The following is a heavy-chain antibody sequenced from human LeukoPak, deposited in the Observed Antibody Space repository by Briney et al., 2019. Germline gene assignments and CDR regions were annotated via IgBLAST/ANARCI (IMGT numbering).Heavy chain of an antibody. CDR2: INHSGST. CDR1: GGSFSGYY. J-gene: IGHJ4*02. V-gene: IGHV4-34*01. CDR3: ARSSGYYDSSGYTVLDDY. D-gene: IGHD3-22*01. Sequence: PSETLSLTCAVYGGSFSGYYWSWIRQPPGKGLEWIGEINHSGSTNYNPSLKSRVTMSVDTSKNQFPLKLSSVTAADTAVYYCARSSGYYDSSGYTVLDDYWGQGTLVTVSS.